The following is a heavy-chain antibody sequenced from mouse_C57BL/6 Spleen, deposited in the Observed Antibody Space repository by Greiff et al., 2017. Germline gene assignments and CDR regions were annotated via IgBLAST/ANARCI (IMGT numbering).Heavy chain of an antibody. Sequence: EVKLMESGEGLVKPGGSLKLSCAASGFTFSSYAMSWVRQTPEKRLEWVAYISSGGDYIYYADTVKGRFTISRDNARNTLYLQMSSLKSEDTAMYYCTRDEERDYYGSSRDYYAMDYWGQGTSVTVSS. J-gene: IGHJ4*01. D-gene: IGHD1-1*01. CDR2: ISSGGDYI. CDR3: TRDEERDYYGSSRDYYAMDY. CDR1: GFTFSSYA. V-gene: IGHV5-9-1*02.